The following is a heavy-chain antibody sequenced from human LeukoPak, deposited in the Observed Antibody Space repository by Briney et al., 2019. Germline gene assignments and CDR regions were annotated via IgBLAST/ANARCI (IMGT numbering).Heavy chain of an antibody. CDR3: ATGHRYSGSSPTHY. J-gene: IGHJ4*02. CDR2: MNPNSGNT. Sequence: ASVKVSCKASGYTFTSYDINWVRQATGQGLEWIGWMNPNSGNTGYAQKFQGRVTMTRNTSISTAYMELSSLRSEDTAVYYCATGHRYSGSSPTHYWGQGTLVTVSS. V-gene: IGHV1-8*01. CDR1: GYTFTSYD. D-gene: IGHD1-26*01.